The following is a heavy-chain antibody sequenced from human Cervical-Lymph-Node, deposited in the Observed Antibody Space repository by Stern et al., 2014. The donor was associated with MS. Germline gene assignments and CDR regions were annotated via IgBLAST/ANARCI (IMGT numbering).Heavy chain of an antibody. CDR1: GGSISSTNW. CDR3: ARSLRNFNTEYFYGMDV. V-gene: IGHV4-4*02. D-gene: IGHD2/OR15-2a*01. CDR2: IYHSGST. Sequence: QVQLQESGPGLVKPSGTLSLTCAVSGGSISSTNWWSWVRQSPGKGLEWIGEIYHSGSTNYNPSLKSRVTLSVDKSKNQVSLTLSSVTAADTALYFCARSLRNFNTEYFYGMDVWGQGTTVTVSS. J-gene: IGHJ6*02.